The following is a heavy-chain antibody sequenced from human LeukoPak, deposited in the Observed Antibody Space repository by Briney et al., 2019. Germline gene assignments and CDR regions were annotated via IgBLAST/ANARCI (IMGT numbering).Heavy chain of an antibody. J-gene: IGHJ4*02. CDR2: MNPNSGNT. Sequence: VASVKVSCKASGYTFTSYDINWMRQAPGQGLEWVGWMNPNSGNTGYAQTFQGKLTMTRNTSIKTAYMELSSLRSEDTAVYYCARHFYDNLTGHTWYDYWGQGTLVTVSS. V-gene: IGHV1-8*01. CDR1: GYTFTSYD. CDR3: ARHFYDNLTGHTWYDY. D-gene: IGHD3-9*01.